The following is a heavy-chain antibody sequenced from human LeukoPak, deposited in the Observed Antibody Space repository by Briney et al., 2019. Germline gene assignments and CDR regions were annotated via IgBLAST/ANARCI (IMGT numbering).Heavy chain of an antibody. J-gene: IGHJ5*02. D-gene: IGHD6-13*01. Sequence: SETLSLTCTVSGGSISSYYWSWIRQPPGKGLEWIGYIYYSGSTNYNPSLKSRVTISVGTSKNQFSLKLSSVTAADTAVYYCARGLNWQQLAWFDPWGQGTLVTVSS. CDR1: GGSISSYY. CDR3: ARGLNWQQLAWFDP. V-gene: IGHV4-59*12. CDR2: IYYSGST.